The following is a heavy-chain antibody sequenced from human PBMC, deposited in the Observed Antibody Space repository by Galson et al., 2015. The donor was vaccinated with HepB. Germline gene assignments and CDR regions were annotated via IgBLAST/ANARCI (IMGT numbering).Heavy chain of an antibody. CDR3: ASHIY. J-gene: IGHJ4*02. CDR1: GFTFSNYG. V-gene: IGHV3-30*03. Sequence: SLRLSCAASGFTFSNYGMNWVRQAPGKGLEWVAVISNDGSNRYYADSVKGRSTISRDNSKNTLYMQMNSLRAEDTAVYYCASHIYWGQGTLVTVSS. CDR2: ISNDGSNR.